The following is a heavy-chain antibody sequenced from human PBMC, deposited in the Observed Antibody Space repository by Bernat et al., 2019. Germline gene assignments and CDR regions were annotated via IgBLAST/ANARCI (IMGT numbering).Heavy chain of an antibody. CDR2: ISGSGGST. Sequence: EVQLVESGGGLVQPGGSLRLSCAASGFTFSSYAMSWVRQAPGKGLEWVSAISGSGGSTYYADSVKGRFTISRDNSKNTLYPQMNSLRAEDTAVYYCAKEEYYYDSSGYYPDYWGQGTLVTVSS. CDR1: GFTFSSYA. CDR3: AKEEYYYDSSGYYPDY. D-gene: IGHD3-22*01. J-gene: IGHJ4*02. V-gene: IGHV3-23*04.